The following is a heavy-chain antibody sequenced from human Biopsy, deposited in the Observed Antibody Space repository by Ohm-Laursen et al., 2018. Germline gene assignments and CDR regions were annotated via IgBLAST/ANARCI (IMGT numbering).Heavy chain of an antibody. CDR2: IYYHNGRS. CDR1: GGSISGYY. V-gene: IGHV4-59*01. D-gene: IGHD3-3*01. J-gene: IGHJ5*02. Sequence: TLSLTCTVSGGSISGYYWTWIRQSPGKGLEWIGYIYYHNGRSSYNPSLKSRVTISKDTSKNQFSLQVNSVTAADTAVYYCARTPRDSFWSGSYKRGLWFDPWGQGTLVIVSS. CDR3: ARTPRDSFWSGSYKRGLWFDP.